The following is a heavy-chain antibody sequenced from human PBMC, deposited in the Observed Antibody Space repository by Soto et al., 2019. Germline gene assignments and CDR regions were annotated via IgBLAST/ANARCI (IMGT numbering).Heavy chain of an antibody. CDR1: GYIFTAYS. J-gene: IGHJ1*01. V-gene: IGHV1-46*01. Sequence: QVQLVQSGAEVKKPGASVKVSCKTSGYIFTAYSMHWVRQAPGQGLEWLGVVNPSGGSAHNAQSFEGIVTWTRDTSTSTCYMELSSLRSEGTAVYYCEREENCRGGTCYSEYFHHWGQGTLVTDSS. CDR3: EREENCRGGTCYSEYFHH. D-gene: IGHD2-15*01. CDR2: VNPSGGSA.